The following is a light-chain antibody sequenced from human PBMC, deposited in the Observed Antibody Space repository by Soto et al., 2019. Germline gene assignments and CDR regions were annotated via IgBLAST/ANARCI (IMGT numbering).Light chain of an antibody. CDR1: SSNIGAGYN. CDR3: QSYDSSLRIYV. Sequence: QSVLAQPPSVSGAPGQRVTISCTGSSSNIGAGYNVYWYQQLPGTAPKLLIYGNTNRPSGVPDRFSGSKSGTSASLAITGLQAEDEADYYCQSYDSSLRIYVFGTGTKVTV. J-gene: IGLJ1*01. CDR2: GNT. V-gene: IGLV1-40*01.